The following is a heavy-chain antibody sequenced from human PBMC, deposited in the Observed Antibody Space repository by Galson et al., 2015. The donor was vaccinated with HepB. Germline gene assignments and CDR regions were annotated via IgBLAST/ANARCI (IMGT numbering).Heavy chain of an antibody. V-gene: IGHV3-7*03. J-gene: IGHJ3*02. CDR1: GFTFSSYW. D-gene: IGHD2-2*02. Sequence: SLRLSCAASGFTFSSYWMSWVRQAPGKGLEWVANIKQDGSEKYYVDSVKGRFTISRDNAKNSLYLQMNSLRAEDTAVYYCARAGYCSSTSCYTTPVDAFDIWGQGTMVTVSS. CDR3: ARAGYCSSTSCYTTPVDAFDI. CDR2: IKQDGSEK.